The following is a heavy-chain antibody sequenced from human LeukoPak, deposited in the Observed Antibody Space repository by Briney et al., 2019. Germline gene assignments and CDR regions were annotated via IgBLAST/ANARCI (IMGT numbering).Heavy chain of an antibody. J-gene: IGHJ4*02. CDR3: ARVMADTAMVPYFDY. D-gene: IGHD5-18*01. CDR2: IYYSGST. V-gene: IGHV4-59*01. Sequence: SETLSLTCTVSGGSISSYYWSWIRQPPGKGLEWIGYIYYSGSTNYNPSLKSRVTILVDTSKNQFSLKLSSVTAADTAVYYCARVMADTAMVPYFDYWGQGTLVTVSS. CDR1: GGSISSYY.